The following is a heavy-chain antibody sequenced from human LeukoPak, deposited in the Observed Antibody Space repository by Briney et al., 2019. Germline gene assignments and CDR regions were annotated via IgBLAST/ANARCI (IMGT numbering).Heavy chain of an antibody. D-gene: IGHD5-18*01. V-gene: IGHV4-59*08. Sequence: SETLSFTCTVSGGSISSYYWSWIRQPPGKGLEWIGYIYYSGSTNYNPSLKSRVTISVDTSKNQFSLKLSSVTAADTAVYYCARHSGPVDTAMDPDYWGQGTLVTVSS. CDR2: IYYSGST. CDR1: GGSISSYY. J-gene: IGHJ4*02. CDR3: ARHSGPVDTAMDPDY.